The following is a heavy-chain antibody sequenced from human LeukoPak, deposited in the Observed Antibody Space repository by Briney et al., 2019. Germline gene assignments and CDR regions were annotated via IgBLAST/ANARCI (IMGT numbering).Heavy chain of an antibody. J-gene: IGHJ4*02. D-gene: IGHD1-26*01. CDR3: AKDYSDSRVGDVFLEY. V-gene: IGHV3-23*01. CDR2: ITSGFTP. CDR1: GLTFSNYA. Sequence: GGSLRLSCAASGLTFSNYAMSWFRQAPGKWLGWVSGITSGFTPLYADSVKGRFTISRDNSKSTFHLQMNSLRAEDTAVYYCAKDYSDSRVGDVFLEYWGQGTLVTVSS.